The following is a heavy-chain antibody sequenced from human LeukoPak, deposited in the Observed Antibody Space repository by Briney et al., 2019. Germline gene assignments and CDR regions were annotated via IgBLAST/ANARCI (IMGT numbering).Heavy chain of an antibody. V-gene: IGHV4-61*03. CDR3: ARGRVSSSTWHSTYYYYFYMDV. J-gene: IGHJ6*03. CDR1: GYSISSGYY. D-gene: IGHD4-11*01. CDR2: IDHTGTT. Sequence: KASETLSLTCTVSGYSISSGYYWGWIRPPPGKGLEWIGYIDHTGTTNYNPSLNSRVTISRDTPKNHFSLQLSSVTAADTAVYFCARGRVSSSTWHSTYYYYFYMDVWGKGTTVTVSS.